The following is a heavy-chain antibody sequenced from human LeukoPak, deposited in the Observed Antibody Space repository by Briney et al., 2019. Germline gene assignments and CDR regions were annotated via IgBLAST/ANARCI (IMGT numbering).Heavy chain of an antibody. V-gene: IGHV3-48*03. J-gene: IGHJ4*02. Sequence: GGSLRLSCAASGFTFSSYEMNWVRQAPGKGLEWVSYISSSGSTIYYADSVKGRFTISRDNSKNSLYLQMNSLRTEDTALYYCAKDAFGYGGYWGQGTLVTVSS. D-gene: IGHD5-12*01. CDR2: ISSSGSTI. CDR3: AKDAFGYGGY. CDR1: GFTFSSYE.